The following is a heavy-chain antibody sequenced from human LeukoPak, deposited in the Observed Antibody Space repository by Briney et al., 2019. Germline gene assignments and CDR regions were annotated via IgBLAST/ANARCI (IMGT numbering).Heavy chain of an antibody. CDR2: ISYSGST. CDR1: GGAISGYY. CDR3: ARGSSNWPARFDY. V-gene: IGHV4-59*01. Sequence: SETLSLTCTVSGGAISGYYWSWVRQPAGKGLEWIGYISYSGSTNYNPSLKSRVTMSVDTSKNQFSVRLSSVTAADTAVYYCARGSSNWPARFDYWGQGTLVTVSS. J-gene: IGHJ4*02. D-gene: IGHD6-13*01.